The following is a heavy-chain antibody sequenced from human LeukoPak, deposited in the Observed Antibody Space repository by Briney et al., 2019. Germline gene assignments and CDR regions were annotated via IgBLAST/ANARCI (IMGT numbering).Heavy chain of an antibody. CDR1: GGSISSYY. J-gene: IGHJ6*03. D-gene: IGHD3-3*01. CDR3: ARGSYDFWSGYPPGGNYYYYMDV. CDR2: IYTSGST. V-gene: IGHV4-4*09. Sequence: SETLSLTCTVSGGSISSYYWSWIRQPPGKGLEWIGYIYTSGSTNYNPSLKSRVTISVDTAKNQFSLKLSSATAADTAVYYCARGSYDFWSGYPPGGNYYYYMDVWGKGTTVTVSS.